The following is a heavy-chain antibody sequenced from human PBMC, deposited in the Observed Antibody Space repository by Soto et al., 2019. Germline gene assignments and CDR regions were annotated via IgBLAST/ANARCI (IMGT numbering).Heavy chain of an antibody. CDR2: ISYDGSNK. D-gene: IGHD6-6*01. J-gene: IGHJ6*02. Sequence: QVQLVESGGGVVQPGRSLRLSCAASGFTFSSYAMHWVRQAPGKGLEWVAVISYDGSNKYYADSVKGRFTISRDNSKNTLYLQMNSLGAEDTAVYYCARGWVGPARFVGGRGGMDVWGQGTTVTVS. CDR1: GFTFSSYA. V-gene: IGHV3-30-3*01. CDR3: ARGWVGPARFVGGRGGMDV.